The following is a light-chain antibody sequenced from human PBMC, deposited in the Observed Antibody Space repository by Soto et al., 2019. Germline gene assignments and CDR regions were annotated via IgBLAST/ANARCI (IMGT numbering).Light chain of an antibody. J-gene: IGKJ2*03. Sequence: EIVLTQSPGTLSLSLGERATLSCRASQSVNSNYLAWYQQKPGQAPRLLIYATSSRATGIPDRFSGSGSGTDFTLTISRLEPEDFAVYYCQQYGNSPRYSFGQGTKLEIK. CDR3: QQYGNSPRYS. CDR2: ATS. V-gene: IGKV3-20*01. CDR1: QSVNSNY.